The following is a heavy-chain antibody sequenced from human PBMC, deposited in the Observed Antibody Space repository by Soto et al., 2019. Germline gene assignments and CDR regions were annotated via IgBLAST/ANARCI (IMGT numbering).Heavy chain of an antibody. V-gene: IGHV4-59*01. Sequence: SETLSLTCTVSGDSISSYYWSWIRLPPGKGLEWLGYVDYSGDTKYNPSLKSRVTISVDTSKNQFSLKLSRLRSDDTAVYYCARAQGIAAPWYWFDPWGQGTLVTVSS. CDR2: VDYSGDT. J-gene: IGHJ5*02. D-gene: IGHD6-13*01. CDR3: ARAQGIAAPWYWFDP. CDR1: GDSISSYY.